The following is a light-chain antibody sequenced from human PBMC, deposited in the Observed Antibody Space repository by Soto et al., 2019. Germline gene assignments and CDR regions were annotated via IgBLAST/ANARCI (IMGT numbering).Light chain of an antibody. CDR3: QHKGT. CDR1: QNIDTW. Sequence: DIQMTQSPSTLSASVGDRFTITCRASQNIDTWLAWYQPKPGKAPKFLIYAVSHLEGGVPSRFSGSGSGTEFTLAISSLQPDDYATYYCQHKGTFGPGTRVEI. V-gene: IGKV1-5*01. CDR2: AVS. J-gene: IGKJ1*01.